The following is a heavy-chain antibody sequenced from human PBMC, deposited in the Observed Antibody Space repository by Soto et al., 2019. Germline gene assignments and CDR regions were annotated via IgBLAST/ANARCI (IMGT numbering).Heavy chain of an antibody. V-gene: IGHV3-23*01. J-gene: IGHJ4*02. CDR3: AKGHDFWSGYYTPWDY. CDR1: GFTFSSYA. CDR2: ISGSGGST. D-gene: IGHD3-3*01. Sequence: EVPLLESGGGLVQPGGSLRLSCAASGFTFSSYAMSWVRQAPGMGLEWVSAISGSGGSTYYADYVKGRFTISRDNSKNTLYLQMNSLRAEDTAVYYCAKGHDFWSGYYTPWDYWGQGTLVTVSS.